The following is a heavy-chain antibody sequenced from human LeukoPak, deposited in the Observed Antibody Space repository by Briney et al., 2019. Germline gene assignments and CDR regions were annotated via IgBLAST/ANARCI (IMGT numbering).Heavy chain of an antibody. CDR3: AKFYYSGTGSDEWFDP. Sequence: ASVKVSCKTSAYTFTGYYIHWVRQAPGQGLEWMGWIYPKSGATKYAQKFQGRVSMTRDTSIGTVYMELSRLRSDDTAVYYCAKFYYSGTGSDEWFDPWGQGALVTVSS. CDR2: IYPKSGAT. J-gene: IGHJ5*02. CDR1: AYTFTGYY. D-gene: IGHD3-10*01. V-gene: IGHV1-2*02.